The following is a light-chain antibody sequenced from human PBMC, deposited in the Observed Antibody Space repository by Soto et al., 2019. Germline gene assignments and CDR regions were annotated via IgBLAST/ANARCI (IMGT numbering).Light chain of an antibody. CDR2: KAS. CDR3: MQGTHWPPT. V-gene: IGKV2-30*01. CDR1: QSLVYCDGNSY. Sequence: DVVMTQSPLSLPVTLGQPASISCRASQSLVYCDGNSYLNWFQQRPGQAPRRLIYKASNRDSGVPDRFSGSGSGTDFTLQINRLEAEDVGIYYCMQGTHWPPTFGRGTRVEIK. J-gene: IGKJ1*01.